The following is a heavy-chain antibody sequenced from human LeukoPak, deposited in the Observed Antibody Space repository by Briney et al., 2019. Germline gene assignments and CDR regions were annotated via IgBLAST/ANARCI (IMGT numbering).Heavy chain of an antibody. CDR2: IYHSGST. Sequence: TSETLSLTCTVSGGSISSSSYYWGWIRQPPGKGLEWIGSIYHSGSTYYNPSLKSRVTISVDTSKNQFSLKLSSVTAADTAVYYCARSASGSYYFDYWGQGTLVTVSS. J-gene: IGHJ4*02. CDR3: ARSASGSYYFDY. V-gene: IGHV4-39*07. D-gene: IGHD1-26*01. CDR1: GGSISSSSYY.